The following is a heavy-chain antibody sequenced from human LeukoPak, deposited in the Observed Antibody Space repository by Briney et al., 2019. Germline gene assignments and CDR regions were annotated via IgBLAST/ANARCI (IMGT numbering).Heavy chain of an antibody. CDR2: IKQDGSEK. D-gene: IGHD3-9*01. CDR1: GFTFSSYW. Sequence: PGGSLRLSCAASGFTFSSYWMSWVRQAPGKGLEWVANIKQDGSEKYYVDSVKGRFTMSRDNAKNSLYLQMNSLRAEDTAVYYCARVSYDILTGYSGDDAFDIWGQGTMVTVSS. V-gene: IGHV3-7*03. CDR3: ARVSYDILTGYSGDDAFDI. J-gene: IGHJ3*02.